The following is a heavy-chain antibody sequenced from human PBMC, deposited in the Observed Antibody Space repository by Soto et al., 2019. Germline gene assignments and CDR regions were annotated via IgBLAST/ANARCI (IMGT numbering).Heavy chain of an antibody. J-gene: IGHJ6*02. D-gene: IGHD2-2*02. Sequence: QVQLQESGPGLVKPSETLSLTCTVSGGSISDDYWSWIRQTPGKELEWIGYIHYSGSTNYNPSLKSRVTISVDTSKNQLSRKLNAVTAADTAVYYCARDRLYPHYGMDVWGQGTTVTVSS. CDR2: IHYSGST. CDR3: ARDRLYPHYGMDV. V-gene: IGHV4-59*01. CDR1: GGSISDDY.